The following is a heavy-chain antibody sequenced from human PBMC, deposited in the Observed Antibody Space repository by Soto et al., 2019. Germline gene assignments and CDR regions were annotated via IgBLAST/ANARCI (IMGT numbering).Heavy chain of an antibody. CDR3: ARGVTVFGLVSRFWFDP. J-gene: IGHJ5*02. CDR2: IYNSGIT. Sequence: SETLSITCTVSGGSISSGDYSWSWVRHSPGKGLEWIGHIYNSGITYYNPSLKSRVVISIDTSRNQFSLRLNSLTAADRAVYFCARGVTVFGLVSRFWFDPWGQGTVVTVSS. D-gene: IGHD3-3*01. CDR1: GGSISSGDYS. V-gene: IGHV4-30-4*01.